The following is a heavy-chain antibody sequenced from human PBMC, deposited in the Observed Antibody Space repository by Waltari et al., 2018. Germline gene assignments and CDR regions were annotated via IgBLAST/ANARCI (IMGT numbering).Heavy chain of an antibody. V-gene: IGHV4-34*01. Sequence: QVQLQQWGAGLLKPSATLSLTCAVYGGSFSGYYWSWIRQPPGKGLEWIGEINHSGSTNYNPSLKSRVTISVDTSKNQFSLKLSSVTAADTAVYYCARLNSRGAFDIWGQGTMVTVSS. CDR3: ARLNSRGAFDI. CDR2: INHSGST. J-gene: IGHJ3*02. CDR1: GGSFSGYY. D-gene: IGHD2-21*01.